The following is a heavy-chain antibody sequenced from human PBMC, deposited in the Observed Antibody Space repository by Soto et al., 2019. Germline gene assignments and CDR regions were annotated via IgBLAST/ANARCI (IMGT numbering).Heavy chain of an antibody. CDR3: ARVGGSGYSGYDRPNPLYYFDY. CDR1: GYTLTSHY. J-gene: IGHJ4*02. D-gene: IGHD5-12*01. CDR2: INPSGGST. Sequence: GGSMKVSCKASGYTLTSHYMHWVRQAPGQGAGWMGIINPSGGSTSYAQKFQGRVTMTRDTSTSTVYMELSSLRSEDTAVYYCARVGGSGYSGYDRPNPLYYFDYWGQGTLVTVSS. V-gene: IGHV1-46*01.